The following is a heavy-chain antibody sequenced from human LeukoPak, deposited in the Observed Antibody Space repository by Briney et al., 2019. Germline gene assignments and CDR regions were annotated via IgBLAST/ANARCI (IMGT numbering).Heavy chain of an antibody. Sequence: GFTFSDXXXSWMRQXPGKGXVWVSYISSSGSTISYADSVKGGFTISRDNAKNSLYLQMSSLRAEDAAVYYCARVKGSYATDYWGQGALATVSS. CDR2: ISSSGSTI. V-gene: IGHV3-11*04. CDR3: ARVKGSYATDY. CDR1: GFTFSDXX. J-gene: IGHJ4*02. D-gene: IGHD3-16*01.